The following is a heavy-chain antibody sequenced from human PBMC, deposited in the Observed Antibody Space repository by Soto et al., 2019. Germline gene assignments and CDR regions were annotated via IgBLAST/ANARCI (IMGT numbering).Heavy chain of an antibody. J-gene: IGHJ4*02. CDR3: ARDLAKGGGSAGFDY. CDR2: INSGGSRT. CDR1: GFTFTDYW. Sequence: GGSLRLSCAAAGFTFTDYWTHWVRQAPGKGLVWVSRINSGGSRTSYADSVTGRFTISWDTSISTAYMALTRLRSDDTAVYYCARDLAKGGGSAGFDYWGQGTLVTVSS. D-gene: IGHD1-26*01. V-gene: IGHV3-74*01.